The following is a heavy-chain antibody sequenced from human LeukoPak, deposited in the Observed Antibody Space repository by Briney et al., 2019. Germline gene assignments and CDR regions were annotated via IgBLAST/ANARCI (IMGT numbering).Heavy chain of an antibody. J-gene: IGHJ6*03. CDR1: GGSISSYY. D-gene: IGHD6-13*01. CDR2: IHYTGST. CDR3: ARGRVSSSTWYSTYYYSFYMDV. Sequence: SETLSLTCTVSGGSISSYYWSWIRQSPGKGLECIGYIHYTGSTNYNPSLNSRVTISRDTAKNHFSLRLSTVTAADTAVYFCARGRVSSSTWYSTYYYSFYMDVWGKGTTVTVS. V-gene: IGHV4-59*01.